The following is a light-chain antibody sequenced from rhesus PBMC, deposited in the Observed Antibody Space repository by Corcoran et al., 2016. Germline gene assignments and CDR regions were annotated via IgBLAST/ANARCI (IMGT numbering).Light chain of an antibody. CDR3: QQYNSSPYS. J-gene: IGKJ2*01. CDR2: NAS. Sequence: DIQMTQSPSSLSASVGDTVTITCRASQSIGSWLAWYQQKPGKAPNLLNYNASTLQSGVPSRFSGSGSGTVFTLTISGLQSEDFATYYCQQYNSSPYSFGQGTKVEIK. V-gene: IGKV1-22*01. CDR1: QSIGSW.